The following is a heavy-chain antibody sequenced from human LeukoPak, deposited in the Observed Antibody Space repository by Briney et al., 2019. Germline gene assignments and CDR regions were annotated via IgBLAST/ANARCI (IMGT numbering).Heavy chain of an antibody. V-gene: IGHV3-21*05. CDR3: AKDLLRSSWSKYYFDY. J-gene: IGHJ4*02. Sequence: GGSLRLSCTGSGFTFGDYAMTWVRQAPGKGLEWISYISAASWGIKYADSVKGRFTISRDRSKNTLYLQMNSLRAEDTAVYYCAKDLLRSSWSKYYFDYWGQGTLVTVSS. CDR2: ISAASWGI. D-gene: IGHD6-13*01. CDR1: GFTFGDYA.